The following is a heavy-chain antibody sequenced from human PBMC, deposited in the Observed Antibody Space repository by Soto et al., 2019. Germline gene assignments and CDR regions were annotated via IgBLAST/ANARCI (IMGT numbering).Heavy chain of an antibody. J-gene: IGHJ5*02. Sequence: VGSLRLSCAASGFTFSSYAMSWVRQAPGKGLEWVSAISGSGGSTYYADSVKGRFTISRDNSKNTLYLQMNSLRAEDTDVYYCAKGSSGYDYNWLDPWGQGTLVTVSS. CDR3: AKGSSGYDYNWLDP. CDR2: ISGSGGST. CDR1: GFTFSSYA. V-gene: IGHV3-23*01. D-gene: IGHD5-12*01.